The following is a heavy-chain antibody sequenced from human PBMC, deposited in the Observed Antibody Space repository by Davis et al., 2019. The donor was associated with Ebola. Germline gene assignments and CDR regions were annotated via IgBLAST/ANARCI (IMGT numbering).Heavy chain of an antibody. J-gene: IGHJ5*02. V-gene: IGHV4-34*01. CDR3: ARHLRRGFDP. CDR2: INHSGST. D-gene: IGHD5-12*01. CDR1: GGSFSGYY. Sequence: MPSETLSLTCAVYGGSFSGYYWSWIRQPPGKGLEWIGEINHSGSTNYNPSLKSRVTISVDTSKNQFFLKLSSVTAADTAVYYCARHLRRGFDPWGQGTLVTVSS.